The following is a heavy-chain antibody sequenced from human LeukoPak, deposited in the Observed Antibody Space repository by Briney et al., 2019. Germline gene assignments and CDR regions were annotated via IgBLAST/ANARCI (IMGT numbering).Heavy chain of an antibody. D-gene: IGHD4-23*01. J-gene: IGHJ6*03. Sequence: ASVKVSCKASGYTFTGYYMHWVRQAPGQGLEWMGWINPNSGGTNYAQKFQGRVTMTRDTSTSTVYMELSSLRSEDTAVYYCARDGSMTTVGRPGIYYMDVWGKGTTVTVSS. CDR1: GYTFTGYY. V-gene: IGHV1-2*02. CDR2: INPNSGGT. CDR3: ARDGSMTTVGRPGIYYMDV.